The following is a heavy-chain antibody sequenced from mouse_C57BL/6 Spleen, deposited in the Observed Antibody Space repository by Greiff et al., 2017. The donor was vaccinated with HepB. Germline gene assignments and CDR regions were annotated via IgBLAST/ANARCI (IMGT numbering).Heavy chain of an antibody. CDR1: GFNIKDDY. CDR3: TKGLRWFAY. V-gene: IGHV14-4*01. D-gene: IGHD2-4*01. J-gene: IGHJ3*01. Sequence: VHVKQSGAELVRPGASVKLSCTASGFNIKDDYMHWVKQRPEQGLEWIGWIDPENGDTEYASKFQGKATITADTSSNTAYLQLSSLTSEDTAVYYCTKGLRWFAYWGQGTLVTVSA. CDR2: IDPENGDT.